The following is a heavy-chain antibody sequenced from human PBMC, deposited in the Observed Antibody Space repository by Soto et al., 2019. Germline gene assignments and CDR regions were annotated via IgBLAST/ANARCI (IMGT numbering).Heavy chain of an antibody. D-gene: IGHD3-3*01. V-gene: IGHV1-8*01. Sequence: ASVKVSCKASGYTFTSYDINWVRQATGQGLEWMGWMNPNSGNTGYAQKFQGRVTMTRNTSISTAYMELSSLRSEDTAVYYCARGPPLRFLEWFDSNWFDPWGQGTLVTVSS. J-gene: IGHJ5*02. CDR3: ARGPPLRFLEWFDSNWFDP. CDR1: GYTFTSYD. CDR2: MNPNSGNT.